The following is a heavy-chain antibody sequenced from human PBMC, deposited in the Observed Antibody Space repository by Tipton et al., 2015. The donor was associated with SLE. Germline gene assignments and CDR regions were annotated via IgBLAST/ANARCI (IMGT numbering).Heavy chain of an antibody. CDR1: GYTFSSYW. J-gene: IGHJ4*02. Sequence: QLVQSGAEVKKSGESLKISCKASGYTFSSYWIAWVRQTPVKGLEWMGIFYPSESASRYSPSFQGQVTISADTSISTAYLQWSSLKSSDSAMFYCARAGDYGADYFDYWGQGTLVTVSS. CDR3: ARAGDYGADYFDY. D-gene: IGHD3-16*01. CDR2: FYPSESAS. V-gene: IGHV5-51*03.